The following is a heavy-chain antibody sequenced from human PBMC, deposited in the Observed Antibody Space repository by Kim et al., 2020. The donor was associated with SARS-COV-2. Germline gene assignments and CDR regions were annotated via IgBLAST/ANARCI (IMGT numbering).Heavy chain of an antibody. CDR3: ARIGYSSSSLDY. Sequence: GGSLRLSCAASRFTFSNYWMTWVRQAPGKGLEWVANINQDGSVKYYVDSVKGRFTISRDNAKTSLYLQIYSLRAEDTAVYFCARIGYSSSSLDYWGQGALVTVSS. J-gene: IGHJ4*02. CDR1: RFTFSNYW. D-gene: IGHD6-6*01. CDR2: INQDGSVK. V-gene: IGHV3-7*01.